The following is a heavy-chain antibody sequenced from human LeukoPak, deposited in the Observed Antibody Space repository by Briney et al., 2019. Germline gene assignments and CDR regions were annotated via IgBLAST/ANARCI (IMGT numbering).Heavy chain of an antibody. CDR3: AGGYYSSSSVWFDP. J-gene: IGHJ5*02. D-gene: IGHD6-6*01. CDR1: GGSISSGSYY. V-gene: IGHV4-39*07. CDR2: LYYSGST. Sequence: PSETLSLTCSVSGGSISSGSYYWGWIRQPPGKGLEWLGSLYYSGSTYDNPSLKSRVTISVDTSKNQFSLKLSSVTAADTAVYYCAGGYYSSSSVWFDPWGQGTLVTVSS.